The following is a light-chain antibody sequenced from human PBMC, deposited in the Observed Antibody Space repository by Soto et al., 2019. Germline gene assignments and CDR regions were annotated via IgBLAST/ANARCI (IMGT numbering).Light chain of an antibody. Sequence: EIVLTQSPGTLSLSPGERATLSCRASQTLSSSYLAWYQQKPGQAPRLLMYVASVRAAGVPDRFSGSGSGADFTLTINRLEPEDFAVYYCQQYATSPITFGQGTRLEIK. CDR2: VAS. V-gene: IGKV3-20*01. J-gene: IGKJ5*01. CDR3: QQYATSPIT. CDR1: QTLSSSY.